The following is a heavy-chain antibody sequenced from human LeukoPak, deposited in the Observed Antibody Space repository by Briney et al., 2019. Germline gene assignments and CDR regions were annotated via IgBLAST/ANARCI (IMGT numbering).Heavy chain of an antibody. V-gene: IGHV4-61*02. CDR1: GGSISSGSYY. CDR2: IYTSGST. CDR3: AAGRYYFDY. J-gene: IGHJ4*02. Sequence: PSETLSLTCTVSGGSISSGSYYWSWIRQPAGNGLEWIGRIYTSGSTNYNPSLKSRVTISVDTSKNEFSLRLSSVTAADAAVYYCAAGRYYFDYWGQGTLVTVSS.